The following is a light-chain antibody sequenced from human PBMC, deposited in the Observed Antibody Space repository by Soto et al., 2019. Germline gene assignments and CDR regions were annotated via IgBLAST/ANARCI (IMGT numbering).Light chain of an antibody. CDR3: QRYGSSPLT. J-gene: IGKJ4*01. Sequence: EIVLSHSPGTLSLSPGERATLSCRASQSVSSNHLAWYQQKPGQAPRLLIYGASTRASGIPDRFSGSGSGTDFTLTISGMEPEDIAVYYCQRYGSSPLTFGGGTKVDIK. V-gene: IGKV3-20*01. CDR1: QSVSSNH. CDR2: GAS.